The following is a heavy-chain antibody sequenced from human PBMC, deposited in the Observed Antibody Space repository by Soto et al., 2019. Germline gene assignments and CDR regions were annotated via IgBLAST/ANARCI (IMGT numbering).Heavy chain of an antibody. V-gene: IGHV3-73*01. CDR3: TTPYCGGDCYPHLAYGMNV. CDR1: GFTFSGSA. Sequence: GGSLRLSCAASGFTFSGSAMHWVRQASGKGLEWVGRIRSKANSYATAYAASVKGRFTISRDDSKNTAYLQMNSLKTEDAAVYYCTTPYCGGDCYPHLAYGMNVWGQGTTVTVSS. D-gene: IGHD2-21*02. CDR2: IRSKANSYAT. J-gene: IGHJ6*02.